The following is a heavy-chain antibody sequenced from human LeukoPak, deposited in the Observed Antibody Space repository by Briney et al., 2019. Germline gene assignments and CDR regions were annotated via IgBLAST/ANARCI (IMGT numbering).Heavy chain of an antibody. J-gene: IGHJ4*02. V-gene: IGHV4-4*07. CDR1: GGSISNYY. CDR3: ARDSIYYGSGSRSGFDY. D-gene: IGHD3-10*01. Sequence: PSETLSLTCTVSGGSISNYYWSWIRQPAGKGLEWIGRIYTSGSTNYNPSLKSRVTISVDTSKNQFSLKLSSVTAADTAVYYCARDSIYYGSGSRSGFDYWGQGTLLSVSS. CDR2: IYTSGST.